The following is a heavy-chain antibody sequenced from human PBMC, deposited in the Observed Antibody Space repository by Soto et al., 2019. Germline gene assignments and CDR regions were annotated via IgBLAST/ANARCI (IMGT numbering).Heavy chain of an antibody. CDR3: ARGRYGYY. V-gene: IGHV1-18*01. J-gene: IGHJ4*02. D-gene: IGHD1-1*01. CDR2: ISAHNGNT. CDR1: GYDFTTYG. Sequence: QVHLVQSGAEVKKSGASVKVSCKGSGYDFTTYGITWVRQAPGQGLEWMAWISAHNGNTDYAQKLQGRLTVTRDTSTSTAYMELRSLRSDDTAVYYCARGRYGYYWGQGALVTVSS.